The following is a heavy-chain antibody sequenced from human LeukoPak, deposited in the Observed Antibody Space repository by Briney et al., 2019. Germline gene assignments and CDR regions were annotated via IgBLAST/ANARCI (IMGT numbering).Heavy chain of an antibody. J-gene: IGHJ4*02. CDR2: ISGGGETT. V-gene: IGHV3-23*01. D-gene: IGHD6-19*01. CDR1: GFDFGGACG. Sequence: GDSLRLSCATSGFDFGGACGMGWVRQAPEKGLEWVSTISGGGETTHYADSVKGRLTISRDNARNTLYLQIDGLRPEDTAIYYCVREAGCGWPLDYWGRGTLVTVSS. CDR3: VREAGCGWPLDY.